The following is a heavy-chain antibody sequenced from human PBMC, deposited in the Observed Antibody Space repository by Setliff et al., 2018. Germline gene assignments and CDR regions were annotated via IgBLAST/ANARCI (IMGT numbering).Heavy chain of an antibody. D-gene: IGHD3-10*01. J-gene: IGHJ1*01. V-gene: IGHV4-59*01. Sequence: SETLSLTCTVSGDSISSYYWSWIRQPPGKGLEWIGYIYYSGSTNYNPSLKSRVTISVDTSKNQFSLKLSSVTAADTAVYYCARVDFTMIQGVLGLWGQGTLVTVSS. CDR3: ARVDFTMIQGVLGL. CDR1: GDSISSYY. CDR2: IYYSGST.